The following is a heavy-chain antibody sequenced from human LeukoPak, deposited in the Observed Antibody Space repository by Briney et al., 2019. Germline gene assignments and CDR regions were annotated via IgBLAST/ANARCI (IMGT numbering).Heavy chain of an antibody. CDR3: AIFPQALFSDAFDI. Sequence: ASVKVSCKASGYTFTSYDINWVRQATGQGLEWMGWMNPNSGNTGYAQKFQGRVTMTRNTSISTAYMELSSLRSEDTAVYYCAIFPQALFSDAFDIWGQGIMVTVSS. D-gene: IGHD2-21*01. V-gene: IGHV1-8*01. J-gene: IGHJ3*02. CDR2: MNPNSGNT. CDR1: GYTFTSYD.